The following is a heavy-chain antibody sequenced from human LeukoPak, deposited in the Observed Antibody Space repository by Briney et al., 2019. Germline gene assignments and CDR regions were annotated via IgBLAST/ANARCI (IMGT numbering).Heavy chain of an antibody. CDR2: ISGSGGST. J-gene: IGHJ6*02. D-gene: IGHD3-10*01. CDR3: AKEVPYGMDV. CDR1: GFTFSSYT. V-gene: IGHV3-23*01. Sequence: GGSLRLSCAAPGFTFSSYTMSWVRQAPGKRLEWVSAISGSGGSTYYADSVKGRFTISRDSSKNTLYLQMNSLRAEDTAVYYCAKEVPYGMDVWGRGTTVTVSS.